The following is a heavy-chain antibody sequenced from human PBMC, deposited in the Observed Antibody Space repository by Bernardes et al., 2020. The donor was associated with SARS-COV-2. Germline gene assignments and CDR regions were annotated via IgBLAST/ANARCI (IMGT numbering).Heavy chain of an antibody. CDR3: ATITVFGVYTPGGFEI. J-gene: IGHJ3*02. CDR2: IHPSGRT. V-gene: IGHV4-4*02. Sequence: SETLSLTCAVSGDSITRANWWSWVRQSPAKGLEWIGEIHPSGRTAYNPSLRGRVTMSIDKSKNHFSLRLNSLTAADTAIYYCATITVFGVYTPGGFEICGQGTLVKVSS. D-gene: IGHD3-3*01. CDR1: GDSITRANW.